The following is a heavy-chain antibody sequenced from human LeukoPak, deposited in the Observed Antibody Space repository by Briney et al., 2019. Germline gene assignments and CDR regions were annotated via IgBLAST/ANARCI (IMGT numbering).Heavy chain of an antibody. V-gene: IGHV3-23*01. J-gene: IGHJ4*02. CDR1: GFTFSTYA. Sequence: PGASLRLSCAASGFTFSTYAMSWVRQAPGKGLEWVSTISPNVGSTYYADSVKGRFTISRDNSKNTLYLQMDSPRAEDTAVYYCACLPATIPFDYWGQGTLVTVSS. CDR2: ISPNVGST. D-gene: IGHD2-2*02. CDR3: ACLPATIPFDY.